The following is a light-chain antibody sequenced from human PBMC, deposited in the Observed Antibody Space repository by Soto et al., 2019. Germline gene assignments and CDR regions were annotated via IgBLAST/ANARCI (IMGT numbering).Light chain of an antibody. V-gene: IGLV2-23*01. CDR2: ASS. CDR3: CSYAGSSTSVV. Sequence: QSVLTQPASVSGSPGQSITISCTGTSSDVGSYNLVSWYQQHPGKAPKLMIYASSKRPSGVSNRFSGSKSGNTASLTISGLQAEDEADYYCCSYAGSSTSVVFGRGTKLTVL. CDR1: SSDVGSYNL. J-gene: IGLJ2*01.